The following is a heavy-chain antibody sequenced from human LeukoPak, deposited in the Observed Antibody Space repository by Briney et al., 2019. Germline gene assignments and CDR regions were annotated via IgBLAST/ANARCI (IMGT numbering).Heavy chain of an antibody. CDR1: GFTFSSYA. CDR3: AKDIGYCSGGSCPGAFDI. CDR2: ISGSGGST. D-gene: IGHD2-15*01. V-gene: IGHV3-23*01. J-gene: IGHJ3*02. Sequence: GGSLRLSCAASGFTFSSYAMSWVRQAPGKGLEWVSAISGSGGSTYYADSVKGRFTISRDNSKNTLYLQMNSLRAEDTAVYYCAKDIGYCSGGSCPGAFDIWGQGTMVTVSS.